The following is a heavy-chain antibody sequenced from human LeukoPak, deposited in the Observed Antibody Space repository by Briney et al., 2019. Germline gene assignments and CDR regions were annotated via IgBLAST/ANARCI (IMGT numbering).Heavy chain of an antibody. Sequence: GASVKVSCKASGGTFSSYAISWVRQAPGQGLEWMGRIIPILGIANYAQKFQGRVTITADKSTSTAYMELSSLRSEDTAVYYCARAPLGYYETSGAFDIWGQGTMVTVSS. CDR1: GGTFSSYA. D-gene: IGHD3-22*01. CDR3: ARAPLGYYETSGAFDI. CDR2: IIPILGIA. J-gene: IGHJ3*02. V-gene: IGHV1-69*04.